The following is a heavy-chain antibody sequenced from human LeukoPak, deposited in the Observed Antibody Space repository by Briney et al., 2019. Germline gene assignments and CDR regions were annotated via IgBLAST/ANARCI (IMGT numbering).Heavy chain of an antibody. Sequence: RGSLRNSCAASGFSACRNYLSWVCQAPGKGLEWVSVIYSGGSTYYADSVKGRFTISRDNSKNTLYLQMNSLRAEDTAVYYCAREEYDYDSSCFGRWGASTVSSQGTMVTVSS. V-gene: IGHV3-53*01. J-gene: IGHJ3*01. CDR3: AREEYDYDSSCFGRWGASTV. CDR2: IYSGGST. D-gene: IGHD3-22*01. CDR1: GFSACRNY.